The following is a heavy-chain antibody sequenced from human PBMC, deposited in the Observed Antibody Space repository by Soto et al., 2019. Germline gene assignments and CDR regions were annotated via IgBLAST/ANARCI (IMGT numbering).Heavy chain of an antibody. D-gene: IGHD1-26*01. CDR2: ISAYNGNT. J-gene: IGHJ4*02. CDR1: GYTFTSYG. Sequence: QVQLVQSGAEVKKPGASVKVSCKASGYTFTSYGISWVRQAPGQGLEWMGWISAYNGNTKYAQKLLGRVSMSTDTSTSTAYMELRSLSPDDTAVYYCARALGAQIVDYWGQGTLVTVSS. V-gene: IGHV1-18*01. CDR3: ARALGAQIVDY.